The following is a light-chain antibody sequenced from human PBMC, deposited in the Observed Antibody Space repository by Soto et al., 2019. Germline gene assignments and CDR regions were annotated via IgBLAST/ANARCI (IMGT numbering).Light chain of an antibody. CDR1: SSDVGGYNY. Sequence: QSALTQPASVSGSPGQSITISCTGTSSDVGGYNYVAWYQQHPGKAPKLIAYDVFNRPSGVSDRFSASKSGNTASLTISGLQAEDEADYYCSSYTRSKTLLFGGGTQLTVL. J-gene: IGLJ7*01. CDR2: DVF. CDR3: SSYTRSKTLL. V-gene: IGLV2-14*03.